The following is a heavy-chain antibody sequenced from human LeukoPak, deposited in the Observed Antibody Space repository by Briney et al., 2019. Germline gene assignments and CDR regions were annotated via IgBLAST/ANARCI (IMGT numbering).Heavy chain of an antibody. J-gene: IGHJ5*02. CDR3: AKDDTVWGGLGNWFDP. Sequence: PGGSLRLSCAASGFTFSSYGMSWVRQAPGKGLEWVSAISGSGGSTYYADSVKGRFTISRDNSKNTLYLQMNSLRAEDTAVYYCAKDDTVWGGLGNWFDPWGQGTLVTVSS. V-gene: IGHV3-23*01. CDR1: GFTFSSYG. CDR2: ISGSGGST. D-gene: IGHD3-16*01.